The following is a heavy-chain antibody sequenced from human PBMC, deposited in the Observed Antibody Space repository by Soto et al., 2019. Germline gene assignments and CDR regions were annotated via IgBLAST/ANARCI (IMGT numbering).Heavy chain of an antibody. J-gene: IGHJ6*03. CDR3: ARVPVRRKIYYYYYMDV. CDR2: INHSGST. Sequence: QVQLQQWGAGLLKPSETLSLTCAVYGGSFSGYYWSWIRQPPGKGLEWIGEINHSGSTNYNPSLKSRVTISVDTSKNQFFLKLSSVTAADTAVYYCARVPVRRKIYYYYYMDVWGKGTTVTVSS. CDR1: GGSFSGYY. V-gene: IGHV4-34*01.